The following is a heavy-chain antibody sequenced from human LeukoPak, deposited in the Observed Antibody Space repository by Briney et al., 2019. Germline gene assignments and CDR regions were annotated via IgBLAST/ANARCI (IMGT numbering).Heavy chain of an antibody. D-gene: IGHD3-9*01. CDR3: ARDRYFDWLFSLDY. CDR2: ISAYNGNT. Sequence: ASVKVSCSFSGFTITSYGIHWVQQSPGQGLEWMGWISAYNGNTNYAQKLQGRVTMTTDTSTSTAYMELRSLRSDDTAVYYCARDRYFDWLFSLDYWGQGTLVTVSS. V-gene: IGHV1-18*04. CDR1: GFTITSYG. J-gene: IGHJ4*02.